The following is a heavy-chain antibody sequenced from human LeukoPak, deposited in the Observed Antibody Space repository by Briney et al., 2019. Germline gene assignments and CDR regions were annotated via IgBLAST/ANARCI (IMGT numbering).Heavy chain of an antibody. J-gene: IGHJ4*02. CDR3: AKAVVGYSSRGDY. D-gene: IGHD5-18*01. CDR1: GFIFSTYG. V-gene: IGHV3-23*01. Sequence: PGGSLRLSCAASGFIFSTYGMYWVRQAPGKGLEWVSAISGSGGSTYYADSVKGRFTISRDNSKNTLYLQMNSLRAEDTAVYYCAKAVVGYSSRGDYWGQGTLVTVSS. CDR2: ISGSGGST.